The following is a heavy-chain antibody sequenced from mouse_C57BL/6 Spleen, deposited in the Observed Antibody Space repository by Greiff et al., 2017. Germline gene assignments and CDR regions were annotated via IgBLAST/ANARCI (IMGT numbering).Heavy chain of an antibody. CDR3: ARDLDAMDY. Sequence: DVKLQESGGGLVKPGGSLKLSCAASGFTFSSYAMSWVRQTPEKRLEWVATISDGGSYTYYPDNVKGRFTISRDTAKNNLYLQMSQLKSEDTAMYYCARDLDAMDYWGQGTSVTVSS. CDR2: ISDGGSYT. CDR1: GFTFSSYA. J-gene: IGHJ4*01. V-gene: IGHV5-4*01.